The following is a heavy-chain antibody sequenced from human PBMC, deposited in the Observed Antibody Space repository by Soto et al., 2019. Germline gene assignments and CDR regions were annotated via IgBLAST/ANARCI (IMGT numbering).Heavy chain of an antibody. CDR3: ATSLRGSGAVDI. V-gene: IGHV3-48*03. J-gene: IGHJ3*02. CDR1: GFTFSSYE. Sequence: GGSLRLSCAASGFTFSSYEMNWVRQAPGKGLEWVSYISSSGSTIYYADSVKGRFTISRDNAKNSLYLQMNSLRAEDTAVYYCATSLRGSGAVDIWGQGTMVTVSS. CDR2: ISSSGSTI. D-gene: IGHD3-10*01.